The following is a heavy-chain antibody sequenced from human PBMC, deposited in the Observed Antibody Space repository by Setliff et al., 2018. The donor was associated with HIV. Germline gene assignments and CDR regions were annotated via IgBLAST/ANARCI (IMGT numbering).Heavy chain of an antibody. CDR1: GGSISGYY. CDR2: IHYSGSS. Sequence: SETLSLTCTVSGGSISGYYWSWVRQPPEKRLELIGFIHYSGSSDYNPSLKSRITIAVDMSRNQFSLVLSSVTAADTAVYYCARFQAWQLGRRGGYYYYMDVWGKGTTVTVSS. CDR3: ARFQAWQLGRRGGYYYYMDV. J-gene: IGHJ6*03. D-gene: IGHD1-1*01. V-gene: IGHV4-59*01.